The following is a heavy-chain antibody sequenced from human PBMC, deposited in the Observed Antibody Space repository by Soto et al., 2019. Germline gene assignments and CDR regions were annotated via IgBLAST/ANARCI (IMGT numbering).Heavy chain of an antibody. Sequence: QLQLQESGPGLVKPSETLSLTCTVSGGSITGAYYYWGWIRQSPGKGLEYTGSIHYSGRTYYNPSLQGRVTVSVDTSTLPFSLRLVSVTAADSAVYFCARNGSGTYYPIDHWGQGILVTFSS. D-gene: IGHD3-10*01. J-gene: IGHJ4*02. V-gene: IGHV4-39*01. CDR3: ARNGSGTYYPIDH. CDR1: GGSITGAYYY. CDR2: IHYSGRT.